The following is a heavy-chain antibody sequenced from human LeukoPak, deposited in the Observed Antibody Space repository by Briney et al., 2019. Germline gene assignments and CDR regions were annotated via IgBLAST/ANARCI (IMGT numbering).Heavy chain of an antibody. V-gene: IGHV1-46*01. CDR3: ARTAARRFDY. D-gene: IGHD6-6*01. Sequence: ASVKVSCKASGYTFPSYFMHWVRQAPGQGLEWMGIINPTGGSTTYAQKFQGRVTMTRDTSTSTVYMELSSLRSDDTAVYYCARTAARRFDYWGQGTLVSVSS. J-gene: IGHJ4*02. CDR2: INPTGGST. CDR1: GYTFPSYF.